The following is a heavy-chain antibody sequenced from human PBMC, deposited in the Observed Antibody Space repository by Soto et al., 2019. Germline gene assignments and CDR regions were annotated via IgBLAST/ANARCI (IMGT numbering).Heavy chain of an antibody. V-gene: IGHV1-46*01. D-gene: IGHD6-19*01. Sequence: ASVKVSCKASGYIFTSYYIHWVRQAPGQGLEWMGWINPFDGSRMFAQSFQGRVTMTRDTSTSTVYMEVSSLRSEDTAVYYCAAGSGWYGPLGYWGQGTLVTVSS. CDR3: AAGSGWYGPLGY. J-gene: IGHJ4*02. CDR2: INPFDGSR. CDR1: GYIFTSYY.